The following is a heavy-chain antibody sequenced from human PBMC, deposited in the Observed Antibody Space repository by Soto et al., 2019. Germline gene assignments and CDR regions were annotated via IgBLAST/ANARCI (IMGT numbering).Heavy chain of an antibody. V-gene: IGHV3-74*01. CDR3: TLHKFDSSGYVSDY. J-gene: IGHJ4*02. D-gene: IGHD3-22*01. CDR2: IHSDGITT. Sequence: EVQVEESGGGLVQPGGSLRLSCAASGITFSNYWMEWVRQAPGKGLVWVSRIHSDGITTYYGDSVKGRFTISRDNAKSTVYLQMNRLGAEDTVTYHCTLHKFDSSGYVSDYWGQGTLVTVSS. CDR1: GITFSNYW.